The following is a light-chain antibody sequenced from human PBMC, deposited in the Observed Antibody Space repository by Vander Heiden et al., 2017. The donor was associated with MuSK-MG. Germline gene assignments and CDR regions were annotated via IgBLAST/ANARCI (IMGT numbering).Light chain of an antibody. J-gene: IGKJ4*01. CDR2: DAS. CDR1: QDISNF. CDR3: QQDDKLPIT. V-gene: IGKV1-33*01. Sequence: DIQMTQSPSSLSASVGDRVTISCQASQDISNFLSWYQQKPGKPPNLLIYDASSLETGVPLRFSGSGSGTDFSLTISGLQPEDLATYYCQQDDKLPITFGGGTRVEI.